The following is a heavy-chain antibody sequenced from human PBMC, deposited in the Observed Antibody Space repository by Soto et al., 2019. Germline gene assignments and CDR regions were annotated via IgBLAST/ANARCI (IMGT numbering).Heavy chain of an antibody. CDR2: INPSGGST. CDR3: ARDMVVTPMSTYYYYGMDV. D-gene: IGHD2-21*02. CDR1: GYTFTSYY. Sequence: ASVKVSCKASGYTFTSYYMHWVRQAPGQGLEWMGIINPSGGSTSYAQKFQGRVTMTRDTSTSTVYMELSSLRSEDTAVYYCARDMVVTPMSTYYYYGMDVWGQGTTVTVSS. J-gene: IGHJ6*02. V-gene: IGHV1-46*01.